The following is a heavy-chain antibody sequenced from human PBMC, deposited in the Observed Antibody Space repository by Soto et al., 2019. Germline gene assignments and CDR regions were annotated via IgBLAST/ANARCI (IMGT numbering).Heavy chain of an antibody. D-gene: IGHD5-18*01. Sequence: TGGSRRLSWAASGFTFDYYAMHWVRQAPGKGLEWVSGISWNSGSIGYADSVKGRFTISRDNAKNSLYLQMNSLRAEDTALYYCAKTWIQLDGDYYGMDVWGQGTTVTVSS. CDR1: GFTFDYYA. CDR3: AKTWIQLDGDYYGMDV. V-gene: IGHV3-9*01. CDR2: ISWNSGSI. J-gene: IGHJ6*02.